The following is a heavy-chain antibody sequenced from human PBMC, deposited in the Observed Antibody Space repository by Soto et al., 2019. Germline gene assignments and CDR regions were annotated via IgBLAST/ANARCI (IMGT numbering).Heavy chain of an antibody. CDR1: GFSLNTRGVG. CDR2: IYWDNDK. J-gene: IGHJ4*02. Sequence: QITLKESGTTLVKPTQTLTLTCAFSGFSLNTRGVGVGWIRQPPGKALEWLALIYWDNDKRYSPSLKSRLTITKDNPKNHVVLMMTDMDPVDTATYYCAHNNYYGSGSVYWGQGTLVTVSS. CDR3: AHNNYYGSGSVY. V-gene: IGHV2-5*02. D-gene: IGHD3-10*01.